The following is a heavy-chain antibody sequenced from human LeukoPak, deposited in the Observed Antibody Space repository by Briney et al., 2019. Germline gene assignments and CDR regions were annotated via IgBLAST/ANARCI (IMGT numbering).Heavy chain of an antibody. V-gene: IGHV1-2*06. Sequence: GASVKVSCKASGYTFTGYYMHWVRQAPGQGLEWMGRINPNSGGTNYAQKFQGRVTMTRDTSISTAHMELSRLRSDDTAVYYCARYPPNWNGAYWGQGTLVTVSS. D-gene: IGHD1-1*01. CDR1: GYTFTGYY. CDR2: INPNSGGT. CDR3: ARYPPNWNGAY. J-gene: IGHJ4*02.